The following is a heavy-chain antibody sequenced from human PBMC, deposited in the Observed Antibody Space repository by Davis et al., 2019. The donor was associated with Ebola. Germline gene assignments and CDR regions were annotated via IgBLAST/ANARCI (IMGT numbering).Heavy chain of an antibody. V-gene: IGHV3-23*01. CDR3: AKVHPPTTVTTGWFDP. J-gene: IGHJ5*02. CDR1: ECIFSGYA. Sequence: GESLKISCAASECIFSGYAMSWVRQAPGKGLEWVSSISVRSITYHADSVKGRFTISRDNSKNTLYLQMNSLRAEDTAVYYCAKVHPPTTVTTGWFDPWGQGTLVTVSS. CDR2: ISVRSIT. D-gene: IGHD4-17*01.